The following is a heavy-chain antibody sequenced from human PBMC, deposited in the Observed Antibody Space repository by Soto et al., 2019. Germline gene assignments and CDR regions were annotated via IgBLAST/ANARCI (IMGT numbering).Heavy chain of an antibody. CDR1: GFTFSNYG. V-gene: IGHV3-23*04. CDR2: ITNNSDYT. J-gene: IGHJ4*02. D-gene: IGHD6-19*01. Sequence: EVQLVESGGGLVQPGGSLRLSCAASGFTFSNYGVSWVPQAPGKGLEGVSAITNNSDYTYYADSVKGRFTVSRDNSKNTLFLEMNSLRAEDTAVYYCAKGYSTGWHSSLNSWGQGTLVTVSS. CDR3: AKGYSTGWHSSLNS.